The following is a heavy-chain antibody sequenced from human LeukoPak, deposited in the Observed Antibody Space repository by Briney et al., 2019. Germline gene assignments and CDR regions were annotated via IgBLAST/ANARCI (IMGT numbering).Heavy chain of an antibody. CDR3: ARENRDSNGWS. CDR2: ISYDGSNK. CDR1: GFTFSSYA. D-gene: IGHD6-19*01. V-gene: IGHV3-30-3*01. J-gene: IGHJ1*01. Sequence: GGALRLSCAASGFTFSSYAMHWVRQAPGKGLEWVAVISYDGSNKYYADSVKGRFTISRDNSKNTLYLQMNSLRVEDTAFYYCARENRDSNGWSWGQGTLLPVSS.